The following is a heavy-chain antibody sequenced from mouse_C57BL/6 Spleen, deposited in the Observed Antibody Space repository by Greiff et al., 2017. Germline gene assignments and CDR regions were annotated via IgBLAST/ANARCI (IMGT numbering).Heavy chain of an antibody. CDR2: IDPNSGGT. CDR1: GYTFTSYW. Sequence: QVHVKQPGAELVKPGASVKLSCKASGYTFTSYWMHWVKQRPGRGLEWIGRIDPNSGGTKYNEKFKSKATLTVDKPSSTAYMQLSSLTSEDSAVYYCARRLITTVVATDWYFDVWGTGTTVTVSS. D-gene: IGHD1-1*01. CDR3: ARRLITTVVATDWYFDV. V-gene: IGHV1-72*01. J-gene: IGHJ1*03.